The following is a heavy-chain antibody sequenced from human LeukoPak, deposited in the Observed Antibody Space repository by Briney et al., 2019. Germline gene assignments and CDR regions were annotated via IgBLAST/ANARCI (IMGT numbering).Heavy chain of an antibody. V-gene: IGHV4-30-4*01. CDR1: GGSISSGDYY. CDR2: IYYSGST. D-gene: IGHD5-18*01. J-gene: IGHJ4*02. Sequence: TLSLTCTVSGGSISSGDYYWSWIRQPPGKGLEWIGYIYYSGSTYYNPSLKSRVTISVDTSKNQFSLKLSSVTAADTAVYYCARVRRYSYGLQGPDYFDYWGQGTLVTVSS. CDR3: ARVRRYSYGLQGPDYFDY.